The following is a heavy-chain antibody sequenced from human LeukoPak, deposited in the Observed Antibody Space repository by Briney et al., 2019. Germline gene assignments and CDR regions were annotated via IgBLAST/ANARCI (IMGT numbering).Heavy chain of an antibody. CDR2: ISSSSSYI. D-gene: IGHD6-19*01. Sequence: GGSLRLSCAASGFTFSSYSMNWVRQAPGKGLEWVSSISSSSSYIYYADSVKGRFTISRDNAKNSLYLQMNSLRAEDTAWYYCAKDSSGYAFDYWGQGTLVTVSS. CDR3: AKDSSGYAFDY. V-gene: IGHV3-21*04. J-gene: IGHJ4*02. CDR1: GFTFSSYS.